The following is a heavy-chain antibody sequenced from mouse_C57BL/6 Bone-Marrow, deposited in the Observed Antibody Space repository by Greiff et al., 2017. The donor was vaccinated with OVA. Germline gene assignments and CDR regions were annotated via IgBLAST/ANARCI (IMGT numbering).Heavy chain of an antibody. V-gene: IGHV14-2*01. CDR2: IDPDDGGT. Sequence: EVKLMESGAELVKPGASVKLSCTASGFTITDYYMHWVKPRPERGLEWIGRIDPDDGGTKYAPKFQGKATITADTSSNTAYLQLSSLTSEDTAVYYCAITTVVAYWYFGVWGTGTPVTVSS. J-gene: IGHJ1*03. CDR3: AITTVVAYWYFGV. D-gene: IGHD1-1*01. CDR1: GFTITDYY.